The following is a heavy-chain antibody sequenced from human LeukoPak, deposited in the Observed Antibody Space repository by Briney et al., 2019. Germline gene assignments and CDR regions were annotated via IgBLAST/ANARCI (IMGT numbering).Heavy chain of an antibody. CDR1: GGSISSLNL. CDR3: AGLEGRYSTDWFYFFDY. V-gene: IGHV4-4*02. J-gene: IGHJ4*02. Sequence: PSETLSLTCIVSGGSISSLNLWSWLRQPPGQGLVWIGEMYLGGTTNFNPFLKSRVTILIDKSKNQLSLQLTSVTAADTAVYYCAGLEGRYSTDWFYFFDYWGQGALVTVSS. D-gene: IGHD6-19*01. CDR2: MYLGGTT.